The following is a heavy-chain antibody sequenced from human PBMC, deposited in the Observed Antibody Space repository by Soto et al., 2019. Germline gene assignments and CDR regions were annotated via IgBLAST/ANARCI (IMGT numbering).Heavy chain of an antibody. CDR2: ISSGSGTI. D-gene: IGHD3-9*01. J-gene: IGHJ4*02. CDR1: GFTFSTSS. Sequence: EVQLVESGGGLVQPGGSLRLSCAASGFTFSTSSMNWVRQAPGKGLEWLSYISSGSGTIYYADSVKGRFTISRDNAKNSVYRQMNSLRDENTAVYYCARPPDEILTGNDFDHWGQGTLVTVSS. CDR3: ARPPDEILTGNDFDH. V-gene: IGHV3-48*02.